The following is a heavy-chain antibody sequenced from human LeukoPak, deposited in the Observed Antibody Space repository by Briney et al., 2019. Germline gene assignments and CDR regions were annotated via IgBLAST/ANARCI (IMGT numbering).Heavy chain of an antibody. J-gene: IGHJ4*02. CDR2: IYYSGST. V-gene: IGHV4-59*08. CDR1: GGSITSYY. Sequence: PSETLSLTCTVSGGSITSYYWSWIRQPPGKGLEWIGYIYYSGSTSYNPSLKSRVTISVDTSKNQFSLTLSSVTAADTAVYYCARLVGYSSSWLLTPWGQGTLVTVSS. CDR3: ARLVGYSSSWLLTP. D-gene: IGHD6-13*01.